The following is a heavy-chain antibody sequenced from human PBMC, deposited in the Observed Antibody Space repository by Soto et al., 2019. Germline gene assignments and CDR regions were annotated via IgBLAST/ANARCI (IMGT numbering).Heavy chain of an antibody. CDR3: ATASSSGSSGELDY. J-gene: IGHJ4*02. V-gene: IGHV4-59*01. CDR1: GGSISSFY. CDR2: VYDSGSP. D-gene: IGHD3-22*01. Sequence: SETLSLTCTVSGGSISSFYWSWIRQPPGKGLEWIGYVYDSGSPDYNPSLKSRVTMSVDRSKNQFSLKLTSVTAADTAVYCCATASSSGSSGELDYWGQGTLVTVSS.